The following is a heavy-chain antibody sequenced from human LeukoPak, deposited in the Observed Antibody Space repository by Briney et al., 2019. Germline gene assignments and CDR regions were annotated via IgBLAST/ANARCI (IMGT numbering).Heavy chain of an antibody. V-gene: IGHV4-59*01. Sequence: SETLSLTCTVSGGSISSFYWSWIRQPPGKGLEWIGYIYYTGSTNYNPSLKSRVTISVHTSKNQFSLKLSSVTAADTAVYYCARHLSVTPYFDYWGQGSLVTVST. CDR1: GGSISSFY. D-gene: IGHD4-17*01. CDR2: IYYTGST. CDR3: ARHLSVTPYFDY. J-gene: IGHJ4*02.